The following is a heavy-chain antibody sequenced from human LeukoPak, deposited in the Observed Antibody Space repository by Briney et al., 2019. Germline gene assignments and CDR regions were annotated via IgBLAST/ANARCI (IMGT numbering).Heavy chain of an antibody. V-gene: IGHV3-23*01. CDR1: GFTFSSYA. Sequence: GSLRLSCASSGFTFSSYAMSWVRQARGKGLEWGSAISDSGDSTYYADSVEGRFTISRDNSKNTLYLQINSRRAEDTAVYYCAKDPLRFLEWLPPHYYYYMDVWGKGTTVTVSS. CDR3: AKDPLRFLEWLPPHYYYYMDV. CDR2: ISDSGDST. D-gene: IGHD3-3*01. J-gene: IGHJ6*03.